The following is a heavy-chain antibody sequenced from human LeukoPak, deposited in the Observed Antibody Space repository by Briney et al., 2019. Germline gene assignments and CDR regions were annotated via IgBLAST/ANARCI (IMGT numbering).Heavy chain of an antibody. D-gene: IGHD3-10*01. CDR3: ATDYYGLDY. V-gene: IGHV1-18*01. J-gene: IGHJ4*02. Sequence: ASVKVSCKASGYTFTSYGISWVRQAPGQGLEWMGWISAYNGNTNFAQKLQGRVTMTEDTSTDTAYMELSSLRSEDTAVYYCATDYYGLDYWGQGTLVTVSS. CDR1: GYTFTSYG. CDR2: ISAYNGNT.